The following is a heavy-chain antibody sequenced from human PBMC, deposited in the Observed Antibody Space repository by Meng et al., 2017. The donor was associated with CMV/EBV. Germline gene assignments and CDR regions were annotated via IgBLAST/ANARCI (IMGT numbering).Heavy chain of an antibody. Sequence: GGSLRLSCAASGFTFSSYAMHWVRQAPGKGLEWVAVISYDGSNKYYADSVKGRFTISRDNSKNTLYLQMNSLRAEDTAVYYCARVGGEYYGSGSRDAFDIWGQGTMVTVSS. D-gene: IGHD3-10*01. V-gene: IGHV3-30-3*01. CDR2: ISYDGSNK. J-gene: IGHJ3*02. CDR1: GFTFSSYA. CDR3: ARVGGEYYGSGSRDAFDI.